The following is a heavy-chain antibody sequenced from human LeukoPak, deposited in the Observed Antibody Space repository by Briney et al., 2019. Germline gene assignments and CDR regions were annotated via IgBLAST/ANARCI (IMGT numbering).Heavy chain of an antibody. CDR3: TRMTTGHDY. D-gene: IGHD4-17*01. CDR1: GVSFDDYY. V-gene: IGHV4-34*01. CDR2: INHSGYT. Sequence: SEILSLTCAVSGVSFDDYYWAWVRQTPGKGLEWIGEINHSGYTNDSPSLKSRVTLSIDTSRKQFSLNLRSVTVADAGIYYCTRMTTGHDYWGQGTLVTVSS. J-gene: IGHJ4*02.